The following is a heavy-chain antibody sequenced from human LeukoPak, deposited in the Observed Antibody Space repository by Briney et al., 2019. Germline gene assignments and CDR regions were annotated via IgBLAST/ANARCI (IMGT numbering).Heavy chain of an antibody. J-gene: IGHJ6*03. V-gene: IGHV1-8*01. CDR2: MNPNSGNT. Sequence: ASVKVSCKASGYTFTSYDINWVRQATGQGLEWMGWMNPNSGNTGYAQKFQGRVTMTRNTSISTAYMELSSLRSEDTAVYYCARGRRNRYYYDSSGYKGTYYYYYMDVWGKGTTVTVSS. CDR1: GYTFTSYD. CDR3: ARGRRNRYYYDSSGYKGTYYYYYMDV. D-gene: IGHD3-22*01.